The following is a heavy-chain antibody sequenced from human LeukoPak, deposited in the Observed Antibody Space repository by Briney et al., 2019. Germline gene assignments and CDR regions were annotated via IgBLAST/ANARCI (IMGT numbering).Heavy chain of an antibody. D-gene: IGHD2-2*01. CDR3: AKSEGCSSTSCYGHYYYYYMDV. CDR1: GYMFTGYY. J-gene: IGHJ6*03. CDR2: INPNTGGT. Sequence: ASVKVSCKASGYMFTGYYFHWVRQAPGQGLEWMGRINPNTGGTNYAQKFQGRVALTRDTPISTVYMELSGLRSDDTAVYYCAKSEGCSSTSCYGHYYYYYMDVWGKGTTVTVSS. V-gene: IGHV1-2*06.